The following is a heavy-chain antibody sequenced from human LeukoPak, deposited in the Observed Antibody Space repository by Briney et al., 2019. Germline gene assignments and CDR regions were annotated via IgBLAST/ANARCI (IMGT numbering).Heavy chain of an antibody. J-gene: IGHJ3*02. D-gene: IGHD2-21*01. CDR3: AREVVIATMGAFDI. V-gene: IGHV1-69*13. Sequence: GASVKVSCKASGGTFSSYAISWVRQAPGQGLEWMGGIIPIFGTANYAQKFQGRVTITADESTSTAYMELSSLRSEDTAVYYCAREVVIATMGAFDIWGQGTMVTVSS. CDR2: IIPIFGTA. CDR1: GGTFSSYA.